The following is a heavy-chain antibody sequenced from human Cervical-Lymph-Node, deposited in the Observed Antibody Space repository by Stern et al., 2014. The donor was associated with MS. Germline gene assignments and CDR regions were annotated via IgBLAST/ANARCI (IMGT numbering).Heavy chain of an antibody. CDR2: INPSAGNT. J-gene: IGHJ4*02. CDR1: GYSFTSYF. CDR3: ARDEGEDY. V-gene: IGHV1-46*01. Sequence: VQLVESGAEMKKPGASVKVSCMASGYSFTSYFIIWVRQAPGQGLEWMGIINPSAGNTNYAQKFQGRVVMTSDTSTGTVYLELSSLRSEDTAVYYCARDEGEDYWGQGTLVTVSS. D-gene: IGHD3-10*01.